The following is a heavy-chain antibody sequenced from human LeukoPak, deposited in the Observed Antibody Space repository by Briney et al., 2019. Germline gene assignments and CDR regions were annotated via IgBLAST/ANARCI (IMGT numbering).Heavy chain of an antibody. V-gene: IGHV4-39*07. CDR2: IYYSGST. D-gene: IGHD5-18*01. CDR3: ARDYQGGYGDKTVDY. Sequence: SETLSLTCTVSGGSTSSNTYYWGWIRQPPGKGLEWIGSIYYSGSTYYNPSLKSRVTISVDTSKNQFSLKLSSVTTADTAVYYCARDYQGGYGDKTVDYWGQGTLVTVSS. J-gene: IGHJ4*02. CDR1: GGSTSSNTYY.